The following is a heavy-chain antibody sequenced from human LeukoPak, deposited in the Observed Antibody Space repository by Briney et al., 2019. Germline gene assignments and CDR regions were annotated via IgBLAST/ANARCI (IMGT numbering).Heavy chain of an antibody. J-gene: IGHJ5*02. CDR2: INPSGGST. V-gene: IGHV1-46*01. Sequence: ASVKVSCKASGGTFSSYAISWVRQAPGQGLEWMGIINPSGGSTSYAQKFQGRVTMTRDTSTSTVYMELSSLRSEDTAVYYCARDRIAAAGSYWFDPWGQGTLVTVSS. CDR3: ARDRIAAAGSYWFDP. CDR1: GGTFSSYA. D-gene: IGHD6-13*01.